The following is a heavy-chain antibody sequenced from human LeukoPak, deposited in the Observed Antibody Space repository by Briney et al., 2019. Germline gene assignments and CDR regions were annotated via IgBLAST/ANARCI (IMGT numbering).Heavy chain of an antibody. CDR3: ARDGERLLWFQGPLWYFDY. Sequence: ASVKVSCKASGYTFTSYAMHWVRQAPGQRLEWMGWINAGNGNTKYSRKFQGRVAITRDTSASTAYMELSSLRSEDTAVYYCARDGERLLWFQGPLWYFDYWGQGTLVTVSS. CDR1: GYTFTSYA. CDR2: INAGNGNT. V-gene: IGHV1-3*01. J-gene: IGHJ4*02. D-gene: IGHD3-10*01.